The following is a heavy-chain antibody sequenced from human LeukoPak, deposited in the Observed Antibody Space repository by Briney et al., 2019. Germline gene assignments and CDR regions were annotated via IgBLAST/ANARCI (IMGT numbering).Heavy chain of an antibody. CDR3: AKRIRSSSWYPDAFDI. J-gene: IGHJ3*02. D-gene: IGHD6-13*01. CDR1: GFTFSSYA. V-gene: IGHV3-23*01. CDR2: ISGSGGST. Sequence: GGSLRLSCAASGFTFSSYAMSWVRQAPGKGLEWVSAISGSGGSTYYADSVKGRFTISRDNSKNTLYLQMNSLRAEDTAVYYCAKRIRSSSWYPDAFDIWGQGTMVTVSS.